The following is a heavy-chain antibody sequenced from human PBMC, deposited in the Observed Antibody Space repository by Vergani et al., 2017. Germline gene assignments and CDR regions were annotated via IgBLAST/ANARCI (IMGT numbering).Heavy chain of an antibody. CDR2: VSGSSATL. Sequence: EVQLLESGGGLVQPGGSLRLSCEASGFSFPGYAMSWVRQAPGKGLEWVSSVSGSSATLYYADSVKGRFIISRDYSKNTLHLQMNSLRADDTAVYYCTKGSRGYTVYFFDYWGQGTLATVSS. V-gene: IGHV3-23*01. D-gene: IGHD5/OR15-5a*01. CDR1: GFSFPGYA. CDR3: TKGSRGYTVYFFDY. J-gene: IGHJ4*02.